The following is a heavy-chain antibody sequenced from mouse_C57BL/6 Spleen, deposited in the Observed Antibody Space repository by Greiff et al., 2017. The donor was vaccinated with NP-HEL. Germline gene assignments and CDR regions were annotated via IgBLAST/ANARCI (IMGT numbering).Heavy chain of an antibody. CDR3: ARGGDGYPL. CDR1: GYTFTSYW. Sequence: QVQLKQPGAELVRPGSSVKLSCKASGYTFTSYWMHWVKQRPIQGLEWIGNIDPSDSETHYNQKFKDKATLTVDKSSSTAYMQLSSLTSEDSAVYYCARGGDGYPLWGQGTLVTVSA. V-gene: IGHV1-52*01. CDR2: IDPSDSET. J-gene: IGHJ3*01. D-gene: IGHD2-3*01.